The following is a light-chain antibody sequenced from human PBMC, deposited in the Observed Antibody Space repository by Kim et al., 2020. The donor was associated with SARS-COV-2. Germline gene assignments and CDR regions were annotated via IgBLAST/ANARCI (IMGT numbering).Light chain of an antibody. CDR1: SSDVGGYKF. J-gene: IGLJ1*01. CDR3: CSYTGYYNYV. V-gene: IGLV2-11*01. CDR2: DVT. Sequence: GQSVTISCTGTSSDVGGYKFVSWYQQHPGKAPKLIIYDVTKRPSGVPDRFSGSKSGNTASLVISGLQAEDEADYYCCSYTGYYNYVFGSGTQLTV.